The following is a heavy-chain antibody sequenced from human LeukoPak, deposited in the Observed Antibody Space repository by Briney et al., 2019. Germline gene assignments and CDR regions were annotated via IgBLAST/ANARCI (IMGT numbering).Heavy chain of an antibody. V-gene: IGHV3-30*18. Sequence: GGSLRLSCAASGFTFSSYGMHWVRQAPGKGLEWVAVISYDGSNKYYADSEKGRFTISRDHSKNTLYLQMNSLRAEDTAVYYCAKDLNIYCSGGSCYPFDYWGQGTLVTVSS. D-gene: IGHD2-15*01. J-gene: IGHJ4*02. CDR2: ISYDGSNK. CDR1: GFTFSSYG. CDR3: AKDLNIYCSGGSCYPFDY.